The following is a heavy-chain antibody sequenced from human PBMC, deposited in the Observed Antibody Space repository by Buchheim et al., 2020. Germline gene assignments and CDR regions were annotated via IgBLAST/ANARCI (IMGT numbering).Heavy chain of an antibody. D-gene: IGHD2-15*01. J-gene: IGHJ6*02. CDR1: GFTFSSYG. CDR3: AKDAGGYCSGGSCYSGIEGYYGMDV. CDR2: IRHDGSNK. Sequence: QVQLVESGGGVVQPGRSLRLSCAASGFTFSSYGMHWVRQAPGKGLEWVAFIRHDGSNKYYADSVKGRFTISRDNSKNTLYLQMNSLRAEDTAVYYCAKDAGGYCSGGSCYSGIEGYYGMDVWGQGTT. V-gene: IGHV3-30*02.